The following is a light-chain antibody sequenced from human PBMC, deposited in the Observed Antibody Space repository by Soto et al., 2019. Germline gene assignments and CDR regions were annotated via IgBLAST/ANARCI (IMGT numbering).Light chain of an antibody. V-gene: IGKV3-15*01. CDR3: QQYNNWPRGT. Sequence: EIVMTQSPATLSVSPGERATLSCRASQSVSSNLAWYQQKPGQAPRLLIYGASTSATAIPARFSGSGSGTEFTLTISSLQSEDFAVYYCQQYNNWPRGTFGPGTKVDIK. CDR2: GAS. J-gene: IGKJ3*01. CDR1: QSVSSN.